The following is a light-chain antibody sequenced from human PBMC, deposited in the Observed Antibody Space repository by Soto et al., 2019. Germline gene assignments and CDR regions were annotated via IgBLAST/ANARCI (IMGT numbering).Light chain of an antibody. J-gene: IGKJ4*01. CDR2: GAS. CDR3: QQYGTSPLT. Sequence: EIVLTKSPGTLSLSPGERATLSCRASQSVSSSYFAWYQQRFGQAPRLLIYGASSRATGIPDRFSGSGSGTDFTLTISRLEPEDFAVYYCQQYGTSPLTFGGGTKVDIK. CDR1: QSVSSSY. V-gene: IGKV3-20*01.